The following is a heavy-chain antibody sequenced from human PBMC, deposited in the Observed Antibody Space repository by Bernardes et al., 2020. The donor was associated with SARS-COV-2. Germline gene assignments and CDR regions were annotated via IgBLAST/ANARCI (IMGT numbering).Heavy chain of an antibody. CDR3: AKDAYHVYYDSAGYFDF. Sequence: GRSLRLSCVVSGFTSGSRAMSWLRQAPGRGLGWVSSISGGAEMTYYADSVKGRFTISRDNSKNTLYLQMDSLATEDTAIYSCAKDAYHVYYDSAGYFDFWGRGTPVTVSS. CDR2: ISGGAEMT. J-gene: IGHJ5*01. V-gene: IGHV3-23*01. D-gene: IGHD3-22*01. CDR1: GFTSGSRA.